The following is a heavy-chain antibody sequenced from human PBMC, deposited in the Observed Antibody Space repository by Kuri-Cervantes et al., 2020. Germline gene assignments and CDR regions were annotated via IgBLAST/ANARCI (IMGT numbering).Heavy chain of an antibody. V-gene: IGHV3-30-3*01. Sequence: GGSLRLSCPVSGGSISSYYWSWIRQPPGKGLEWVAVISYDGSNKYYADSVKGRFTISRDNSKNTLYLQMNSLRAEDTAVYYCARDGWQWPVEYYFDYWGQGTLVTVSS. CDR3: ARDGWQWPVEYYFDY. J-gene: IGHJ4*02. D-gene: IGHD6-19*01. CDR1: GGSISSYY. CDR2: ISYDGSNK.